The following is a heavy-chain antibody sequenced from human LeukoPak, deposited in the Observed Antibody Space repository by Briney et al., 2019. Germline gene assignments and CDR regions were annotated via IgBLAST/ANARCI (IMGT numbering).Heavy chain of an antibody. J-gene: IGHJ4*02. D-gene: IGHD3-22*01. CDR1: GFTFSSYA. Sequence: PGGSLRLSCAASGFTFSSYAMSWVRQAPGKGLEWVSGISGSGGSTYYADSAKGRFTISRDRSRNTLYLQMNSLRAEDTAVYYCAKSQEDDSSGYYYSNFDSWGQGTLVTVSS. CDR2: ISGSGGST. CDR3: AKSQEDDSSGYYYSNFDS. V-gene: IGHV3-23*01.